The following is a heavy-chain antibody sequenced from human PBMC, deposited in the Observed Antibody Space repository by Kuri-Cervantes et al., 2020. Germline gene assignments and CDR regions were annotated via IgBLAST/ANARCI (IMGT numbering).Heavy chain of an antibody. CDR2: IIPIFGTA. V-gene: IGHV1-69*06. Sequence: SVKVSCKASGYTFTSYGISWVRQAPGQGLEWMGGIIPIFGTANYAQKFQGRVTITADKSTSTAYMELSSLRSEDTAVYYCARARGYSYGPTLDYWGQGTLVTVSS. CDR3: ARARGYSYGPTLDY. D-gene: IGHD5-18*01. CDR1: GYTFTSYG. J-gene: IGHJ4*02.